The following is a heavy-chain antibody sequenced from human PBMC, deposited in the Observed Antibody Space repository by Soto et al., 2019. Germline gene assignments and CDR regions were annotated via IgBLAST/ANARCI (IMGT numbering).Heavy chain of an antibody. V-gene: IGHV3-23*01. CDR2: ISGSGGST. D-gene: IGHD5-18*01. Sequence: EVQLLESGGGLVQPGGSLRLSCAASGFTFSSYAMSWVRQAPGKGLEWVSAISGSGGSTYYADSVKGRFTISRDNSKNTLYLQMNSLRAEDTAVYYCAKAASPGSPWGDSYGFGAIDYWGQGTLVTVSS. CDR1: GFTFSSYA. J-gene: IGHJ4*02. CDR3: AKAASPGSPWGDSYGFGAIDY.